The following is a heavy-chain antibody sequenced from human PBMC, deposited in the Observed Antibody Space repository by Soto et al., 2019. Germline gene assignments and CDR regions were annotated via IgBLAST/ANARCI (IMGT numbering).Heavy chain of an antibody. CDR2: IIPIFGTV. V-gene: IGHV1-69*06. D-gene: IGHD3-3*01. Sequence: SVKVSCKASGGTFASYGISWVRQAPGQGLEWMGGIIPIFGTVNYAQKFQGRVTISADKSTTTAYMELSSLRSEDTAVYYCAKGRFMQWALSLYYYDLDVWGQGTTVTV. CDR3: AKGRFMQWALSLYYYDLDV. J-gene: IGHJ6*02. CDR1: GGTFASYG.